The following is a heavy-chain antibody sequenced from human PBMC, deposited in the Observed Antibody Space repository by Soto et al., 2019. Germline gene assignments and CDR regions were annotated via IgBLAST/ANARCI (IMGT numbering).Heavy chain of an antibody. CDR2: VYHSSIT. J-gene: IGHJ4*02. CDR3: ARLLYDSGGYYYFDY. V-gene: IGHV4-39*01. Sequence: SSEALSLTCTVSGGSISSRSYYWGWIRQPPGKGLDCIGRVYHSSITYPNPSPKTRTTLSVDRSKSQFSLKLTSVPAADTAVYSCARLLYDSGGYYYFDYWGQGTLVTVSS. D-gene: IGHD3-22*01. CDR1: GGSISSRSYY.